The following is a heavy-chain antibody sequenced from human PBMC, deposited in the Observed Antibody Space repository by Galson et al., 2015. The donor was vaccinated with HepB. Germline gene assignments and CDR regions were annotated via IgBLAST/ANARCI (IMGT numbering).Heavy chain of an antibody. V-gene: IGHV3-21*01. CDR2: ISATSSHI. CDR1: GFTLSTYS. Sequence: SLRLSCAASGFTLSTYSMNWVRQAPGKGLEWVSSISATSSHIFYADSVKGRFTISRDNAKNSLFLQMNSLRPEDTAMYYCARDQAEEYQQLYEYYFDSWGLGTLVTVSS. J-gene: IGHJ4*02. CDR3: ARDQAEEYQQLYEYYFDS. D-gene: IGHD1-1*01.